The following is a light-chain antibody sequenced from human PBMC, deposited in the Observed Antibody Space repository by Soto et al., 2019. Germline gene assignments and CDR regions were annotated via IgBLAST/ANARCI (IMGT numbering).Light chain of an antibody. CDR3: NSYTSGSTLV. J-gene: IGLJ2*01. Sequence: QSVLTQPASVSGSPGQSITISCTGTSSDVGGYNYVSWYQQHPGKAPKLIIFDVSNRPSGVSNRFSGSKSGNTASPTISGLQAEDEADYYCNSYTSGSTLVFGGGTKLTVL. CDR2: DVS. CDR1: SSDVGGYNY. V-gene: IGLV2-14*01.